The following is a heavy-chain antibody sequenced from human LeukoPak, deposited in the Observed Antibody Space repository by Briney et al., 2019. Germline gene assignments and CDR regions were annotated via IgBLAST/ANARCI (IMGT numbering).Heavy chain of an antibody. CDR3: ARDSGTVTDLFDY. V-gene: IGHV1-2*04. CDR2: INPNSGGT. CDR1: GYTFTGYY. J-gene: IGHJ4*02. D-gene: IGHD4-17*01. Sequence: GASVKVSCKASGYTFTGYYMHWVRQAPGQGLEWMGWINPNSGGTNYAQKFQGWVTMTRDTSISTAYMELSRLRSDDTAVYYCARDSGTVTDLFDYWGQGTLVTVSS.